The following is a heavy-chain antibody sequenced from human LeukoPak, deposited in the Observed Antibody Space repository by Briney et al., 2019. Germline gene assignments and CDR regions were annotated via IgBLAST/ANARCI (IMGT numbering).Heavy chain of an antibody. Sequence: TLSLTCTVSGGSISSGDYYWSGIRQPPGKGLEWIGYIYYSGSTYYNPSLKSRVTIPVDTSKNQFSLKLSSVTAADTAVYYCARGGVMSLVDYWGQGTLVTVSS. V-gene: IGHV4-30-4*01. CDR2: IYYSGST. D-gene: IGHD3-3*01. CDR3: ARGGVMSLVDY. CDR1: GGSISSGDYY. J-gene: IGHJ4*02.